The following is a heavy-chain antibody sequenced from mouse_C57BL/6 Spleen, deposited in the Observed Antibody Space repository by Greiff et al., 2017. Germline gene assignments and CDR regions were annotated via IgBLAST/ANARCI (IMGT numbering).Heavy chain of an antibody. CDR1: GYTFTEYT. J-gene: IGHJ2*01. D-gene: IGHD1-1*01. CDR3: AIHEENYYGSSYFDY. Sequence: VQLVESGAELVKPGASVKLSCKASGYTFTEYTIHWVKQRSGQGLEWIGWFYTGSGSIKYNEKFKDKATLTADKSSSTVYMELSRLTSEDSAVYFCAIHEENYYGSSYFDYWGQGTTLTVAS. CDR2: FYTGSGSI. V-gene: IGHV1-62-2*01.